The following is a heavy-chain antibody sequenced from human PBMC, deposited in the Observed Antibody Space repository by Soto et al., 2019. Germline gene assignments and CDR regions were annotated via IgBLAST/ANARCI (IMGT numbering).Heavy chain of an antibody. CDR1: GGSISSGGYY. Sequence: PSETLSLTCTVSGGSISSGGYYWSWIRQHPGKGLEWIGYIYYSGSTYYNPSLKSRVTISVDTSKNQFSLELSSVTAADTAVYYCARSRNSRWEPDFDYWGQGTLVTVSS. CDR2: IYYSGST. D-gene: IGHD1-26*01. J-gene: IGHJ4*02. CDR3: ARSRNSRWEPDFDY. V-gene: IGHV4-31*03.